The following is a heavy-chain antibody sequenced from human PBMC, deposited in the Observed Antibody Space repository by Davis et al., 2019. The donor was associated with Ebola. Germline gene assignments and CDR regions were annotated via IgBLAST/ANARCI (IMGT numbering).Heavy chain of an antibody. D-gene: IGHD6-13*01. CDR1: GYTFTSYG. V-gene: IGHV1-18*01. CDR2: ISAYNGNT. CDR3: ARGTRFSSSWPRFDY. Sequence: ASVKVSCKASGYTFTSYGISWVRQAPGQGLEWMGWISAYNGNTNYAQKLQGRVTMTTDTSTSTAYMELSSLRSEDTAVYYCARGTRFSSSWPRFDYWGQGTLVTVSS. J-gene: IGHJ4*02.